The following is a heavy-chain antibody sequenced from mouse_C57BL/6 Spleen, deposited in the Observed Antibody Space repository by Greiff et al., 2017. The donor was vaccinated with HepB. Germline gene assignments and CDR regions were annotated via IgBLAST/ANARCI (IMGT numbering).Heavy chain of an antibody. CDR1: GFTFSDYY. J-gene: IGHJ2*01. V-gene: IGHV5-16*01. CDR3: ARYYYGSPFDY. Sequence: EVKLMESEGGLVQPGSSMKLSCTASGFTFSDYYMAWVRQVPEKGLEWVANINYDGSSTYYLDSLKSRFIISRDNAKNILYLQMSSLKSEDTATYYCARYYYGSPFDYWGQGTTLTVSS. CDR2: INYDGSST. D-gene: IGHD1-1*01.